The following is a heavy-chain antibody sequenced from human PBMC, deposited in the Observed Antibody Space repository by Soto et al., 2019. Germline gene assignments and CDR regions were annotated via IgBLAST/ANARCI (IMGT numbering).Heavy chain of an antibody. CDR1: GDTFSNYP. V-gene: IGHV1-69*01. Sequence: QVQLVQSGAEVKKPGSSVKVSCKASGDTFSNYPISWVRQAPGQGLEWMGGIIPIFATANYAQKFQGRVTITADEAASTAYMELSSLRSDDTAVYYCASGEVVASAFDYWGQGTLVTVSS. D-gene: IGHD2-15*01. J-gene: IGHJ4*02. CDR3: ASGEVVASAFDY. CDR2: IIPIFATA.